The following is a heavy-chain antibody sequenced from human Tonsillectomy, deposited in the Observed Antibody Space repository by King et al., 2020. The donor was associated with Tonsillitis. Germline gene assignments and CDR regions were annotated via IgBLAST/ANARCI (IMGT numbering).Heavy chain of an antibody. CDR3: ARDQQLIR. D-gene: IGHD6-13*01. CDR1: GFTFSSYS. Sequence: VQLVESGGGLVKPGGSLRLSCAASGFTFSSYSMNWVRQAPEKGLEWVASISSSSSYIYYADSVKGRFTISRDNANNSLYLQMNSLRAEDTAVYYCARDQQLIRWGQGTLVTVSS. CDR2: ISSSSSYI. V-gene: IGHV3-21*01. J-gene: IGHJ4*02.